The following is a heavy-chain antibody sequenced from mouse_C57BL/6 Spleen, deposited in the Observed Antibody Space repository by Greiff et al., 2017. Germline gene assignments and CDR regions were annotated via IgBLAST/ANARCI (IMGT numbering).Heavy chain of an antibody. CDR2: IDPSDSYT. J-gene: IGHJ2*01. CDR1: GYTFTSYW. V-gene: IGHV1-69*01. Sequence: QVQLQQSGAELVMPGASVKLSCKASGYTFTSYWMHWVKQRPGQGLEWIGEIDPSDSYTYYNQKFQGKSTLTVDKSSSPAYMQLSSLTSEDSAVYYCAIRGYYSNLFDYWGQGTTLTVSA. CDR3: AIRGYYSNLFDY. D-gene: IGHD2-5*01.